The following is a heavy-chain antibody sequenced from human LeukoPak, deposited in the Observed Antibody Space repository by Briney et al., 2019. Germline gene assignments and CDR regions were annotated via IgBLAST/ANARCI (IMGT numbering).Heavy chain of an antibody. D-gene: IGHD2-2*01. CDR1: LYIVTSYY. J-gene: IGHJ1*01. Sequence: ASVKVSCKASLYIVTSYYIHWVGQSAGHEREWMGIISPSGGSTSYAQKLQGKVTITRGTSTSTVYMELSSLRAEDTAVYYCARARGSRYFQHWGQGTLVTVSS. CDR2: ISPSGGST. V-gene: IGHV1-46*01. CDR3: ARARGSRYFQH.